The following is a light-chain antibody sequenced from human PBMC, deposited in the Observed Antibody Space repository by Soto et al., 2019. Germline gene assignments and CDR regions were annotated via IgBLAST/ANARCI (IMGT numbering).Light chain of an antibody. CDR3: QQYKTPPWT. Sequence: DIQMTQSPSTLSASVGDRVTITCRASESISSWLAWYQRKPGKAPKLLIYKASSLQSGVPSRFSGSGYGTEFTLTITSLEPDEFATYYCQQYKTPPWTFGQGTKVEIK. J-gene: IGKJ1*01. V-gene: IGKV1-5*03. CDR1: ESISSW. CDR2: KAS.